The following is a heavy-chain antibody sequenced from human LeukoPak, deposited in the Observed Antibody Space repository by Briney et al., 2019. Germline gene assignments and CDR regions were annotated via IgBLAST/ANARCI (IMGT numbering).Heavy chain of an antibody. CDR1: GFTFSSYA. CDR2: KSYDGSSK. J-gene: IGHJ4*02. D-gene: IGHD6-19*01. CDR3: ARDRGYSSGWTANLFDY. Sequence: GSLRLSCAASGFTFSSYAMHWVRQAPGKGLEWVAVKSYDGSSKYYADSVKGRFTISRDNSKNTLYLQMNSLRAEDTAVYYCARDRGYSSGWTANLFDYWGQGTLVTVSS. V-gene: IGHV3-30*04.